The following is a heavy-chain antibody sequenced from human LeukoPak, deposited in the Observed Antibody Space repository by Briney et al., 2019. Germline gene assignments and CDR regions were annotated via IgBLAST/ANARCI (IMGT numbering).Heavy chain of an antibody. CDR1: GGSISSYY. Sequence: TSETLSLTCTVSGGSISSYYWSWIRQPPGKGLEWIGYIYYSGSTNYNPSLKSRVTISVDTSKNQFSLKLSSVTAADTAVYYCARVHYYDSLNPLYYFDYWGQGTLVTVSS. D-gene: IGHD3-22*01. V-gene: IGHV4-59*01. CDR3: ARVHYYDSLNPLYYFDY. CDR2: IYYSGST. J-gene: IGHJ4*02.